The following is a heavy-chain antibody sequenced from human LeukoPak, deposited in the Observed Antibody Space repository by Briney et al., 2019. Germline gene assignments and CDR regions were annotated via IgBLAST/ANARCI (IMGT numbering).Heavy chain of an antibody. D-gene: IGHD3-10*01. CDR3: ARDAIYGSGSYPFYYFDY. J-gene: IGHJ4*02. CDR1: GGSISSYY. Sequence: SETLSFTCTVSGGSISSYYWSWIRQPAGKGLEWIGRIYTSGSTNYNPSLKSRVTMSLDTSKNQFSLKLSSVTAADTAVYYCARDAIYGSGSYPFYYFDYWGQGTLVTVSS. V-gene: IGHV4-4*07. CDR2: IYTSGST.